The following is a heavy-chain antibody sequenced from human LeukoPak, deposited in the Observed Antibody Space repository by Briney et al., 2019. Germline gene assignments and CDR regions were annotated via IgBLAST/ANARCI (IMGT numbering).Heavy chain of an antibody. CDR1: GGSISSYY. J-gene: IGHJ4*02. CDR3: AREIREAARRFDF. CDR2: IYYSGST. D-gene: IGHD6-6*01. V-gene: IGHV4-39*07. Sequence: SETLSLTCTVSGGSISSYYWSWIRQPPGKGLEWIGSIYYSGSTYYNPSLKSRVTISVDTSKNQFSLKLSSVTAADTAIYFCAREIREAARRFDFWGQGTLLTVSA.